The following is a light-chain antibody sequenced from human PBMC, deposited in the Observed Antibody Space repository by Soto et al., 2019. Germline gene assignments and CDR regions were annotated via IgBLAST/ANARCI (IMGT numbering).Light chain of an antibody. CDR3: SSYTSSSTLYV. CDR1: SSDVGGYNC. Sequence: QSVLTRPASVSGSPGQSITISCTGTSSDVGGYNCVSWYQQHPGKAPKLMIYEVSNRPSGVSNRFSGSKSGNTASLTISGLQAEDEADYYCSSYTSSSTLYVFGTGTKVTVL. V-gene: IGLV2-14*01. J-gene: IGLJ1*01. CDR2: EVS.